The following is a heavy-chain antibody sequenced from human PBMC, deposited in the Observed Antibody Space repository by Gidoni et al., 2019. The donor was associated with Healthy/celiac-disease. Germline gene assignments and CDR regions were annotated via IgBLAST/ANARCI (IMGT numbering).Heavy chain of an antibody. CDR1: GGSISSSSYY. V-gene: IGHV4-39*06. CDR2: IYYSGST. Sequence: GGSISSSSYYWGWIRQPPGKGLEWIGSIYYSGSTYYNPSLKSRVTISVDTSKNQFPLKLRSVTAADTAVYYCARVSRNYYDSSGPRGNWFDPWGQGTLVTVSS. J-gene: IGHJ5*02. D-gene: IGHD3-22*01. CDR3: ARVSRNYYDSSGPRGNWFDP.